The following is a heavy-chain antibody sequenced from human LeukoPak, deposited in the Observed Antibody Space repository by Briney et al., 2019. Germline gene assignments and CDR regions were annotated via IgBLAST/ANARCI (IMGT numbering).Heavy chain of an antibody. V-gene: IGHV3-66*01. J-gene: IGHJ4*02. CDR2: IYSGGST. Sequence: RGSLRLSCAASGFTVSSNHMSWVRQAPGKGLEWVSVIYSGGSTYYADSVKGRFTISRDNSKNTLYLQMNSLRAEDTAVYYCARDLPYGDYGYWGQGTLVTVSS. CDR3: ARDLPYGDYGY. CDR1: GFTVSSNH. D-gene: IGHD4-17*01.